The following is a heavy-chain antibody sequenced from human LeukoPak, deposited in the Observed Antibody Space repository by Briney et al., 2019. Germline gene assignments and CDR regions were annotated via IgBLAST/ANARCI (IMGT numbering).Heavy chain of an antibody. D-gene: IGHD3-3*01. CDR3: ARPYYDIWSAYVY. CDR1: GFTFSSYA. V-gene: IGHV3-64*01. Sequence: QSGGSLRLSCAASGFTFSSYAMHWVRQAPGKGLEYVSAISNGGGSTHYANSVKGRFTTSRDNSKNTLYLQMGSLRAEDMAVYYCARPYYDIWSAYVYWGQGTLVTVSS. CDR2: ISNGGGST. J-gene: IGHJ4*02.